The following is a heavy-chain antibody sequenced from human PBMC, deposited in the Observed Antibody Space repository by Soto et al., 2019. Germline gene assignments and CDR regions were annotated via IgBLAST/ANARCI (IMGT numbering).Heavy chain of an antibody. J-gene: IGHJ6*02. D-gene: IGHD3-10*01. V-gene: IGHV3-21*01. CDR2: ISSSSSYI. CDR1: GFTFSSYS. Sequence: PGGSLRLSCAASGFTFSSYSMNWVRQAPGKGLEWVSSISSSSSYIYYADSVKGRFTISRDNAKNSLYLQMNSLRAEDTAVYYCARDLRNMVLYYYYGMDVWGQGTTVTV. CDR3: ARDLRNMVLYYYYGMDV.